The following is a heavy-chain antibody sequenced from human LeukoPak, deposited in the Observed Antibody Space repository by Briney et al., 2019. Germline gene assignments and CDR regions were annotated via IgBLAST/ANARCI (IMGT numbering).Heavy chain of an antibody. J-gene: IGHJ3*01. CDR2: IKEDESQK. CDR1: GFTFSSYA. V-gene: IGHV3-7*03. CDR3: ARGRAIDV. D-gene: IGHD3-10*01. Sequence: GGSLRLSCAASGFTFSSYAMSWVRRAPGKGLEWVANIKEDESQKYYVGSVKGRFTISRDNTKSSVYLQMNSLRVEDTALYYCARGRAIDVWGQGTMVTVSS.